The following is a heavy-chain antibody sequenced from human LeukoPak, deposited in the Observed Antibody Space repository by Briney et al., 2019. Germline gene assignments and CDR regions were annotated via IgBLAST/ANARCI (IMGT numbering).Heavy chain of an antibody. CDR2: ISSSGSTI. CDR3: ARGGISGWSFFDS. Sequence: GGSLRLSCAASGFTFSSYEMNWVRHAPGKGLEWVSYISSSGSTIYYADYVKGRFTISRDNAKNSLFLQINSLRAEDTAVYYCARGGISGWSFFDSWGQGTLVTVSS. J-gene: IGHJ4*02. CDR1: GFTFSSYE. D-gene: IGHD6-19*01. V-gene: IGHV3-48*03.